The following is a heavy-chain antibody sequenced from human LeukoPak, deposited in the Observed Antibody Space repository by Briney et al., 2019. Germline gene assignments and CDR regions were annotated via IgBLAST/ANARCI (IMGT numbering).Heavy chain of an antibody. J-gene: IGHJ5*02. CDR2: ISSRGTTI. CDR3: ARENGNRYYDFWSGYYSGDNWFDP. Sequence: GGSLGLSCAASGFTFSDYTMNWVRQAPGKGLELVSFISSRGTTIFYSDSVKGRFTISRDNAKNSLYLQMNSLRAEDTAVYYCARENGNRYYDFWSGYYSGDNWFDPWGRGTLVTVSS. D-gene: IGHD3-3*01. V-gene: IGHV3-48*04. CDR1: GFTFSDYT.